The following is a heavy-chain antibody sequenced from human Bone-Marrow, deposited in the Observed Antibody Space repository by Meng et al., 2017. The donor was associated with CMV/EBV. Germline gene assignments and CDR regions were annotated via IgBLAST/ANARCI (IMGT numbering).Heavy chain of an antibody. Sequence: SVKVFCKASGGTFSSYAISWVRQAPGQGLEWMGGIIPIFGTANYAQKFQGRVTITTDESTSTAYMELSSLRSEDTAVYYCASITNKRWWFDPWGQGTPVTVSS. D-gene: IGHD3-10*01. CDR1: GGTFSSYA. J-gene: IGHJ5*02. CDR2: IIPIFGTA. CDR3: ASITNKRWWFDP. V-gene: IGHV1-69*05.